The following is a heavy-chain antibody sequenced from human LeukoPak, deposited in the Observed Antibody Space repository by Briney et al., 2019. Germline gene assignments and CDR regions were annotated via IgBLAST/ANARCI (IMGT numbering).Heavy chain of an antibody. CDR3: ARLPGGSGSYYYFDY. CDR2: ISAYNGNT. CDR1: GYTFTTYA. Sequence: GASVKVSCKASGYTFTTYAISWVRQAPGQGLEWMGWISAYNGNTNYAQKLQGRVTMTTDTSTSTAYMELRSLRSDDTAVYYCARLPGGSGSYYYFDYWGQGTLVTVSS. J-gene: IGHJ4*02. V-gene: IGHV1-18*01. D-gene: IGHD3-10*01.